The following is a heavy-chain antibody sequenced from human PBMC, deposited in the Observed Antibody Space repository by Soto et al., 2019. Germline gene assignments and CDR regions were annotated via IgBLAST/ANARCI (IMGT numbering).Heavy chain of an antibody. J-gene: IGHJ6*03. CDR1: GYTFTSYD. CDR3: ARLGYDNIEYYDFWSGYHTSSVQAYYMDV. V-gene: IGHV1-8*01. Sequence: ASVKVSCKASGYTFTSYDINWVRQATGQGLEWMGWMNPNSGNTGYAQKFQGRVTMTRNTSISTAYMELSSLRSEDTAVYYCARLGYDNIEYYDFWSGYHTSSVQAYYMDVWGKGTTVTVSS. CDR2: MNPNSGNT. D-gene: IGHD3-3*01.